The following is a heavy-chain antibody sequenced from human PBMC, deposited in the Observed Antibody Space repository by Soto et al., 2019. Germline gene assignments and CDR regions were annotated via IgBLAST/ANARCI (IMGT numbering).Heavy chain of an antibody. D-gene: IGHD2-2*01. CDR3: ARDFKAAAIWFDP. Sequence: GGSLRLSCAASGFTFSSYWMSWVRQAPGKGLEWVANIKQDGSEKYYVDSVKGRFTISRDNAKNSLYLQMNSLRAEDTAVYYCARDFKAAAIWFDPWGQGTLVTVSS. V-gene: IGHV3-7*01. CDR1: GFTFSSYW. CDR2: IKQDGSEK. J-gene: IGHJ5*02.